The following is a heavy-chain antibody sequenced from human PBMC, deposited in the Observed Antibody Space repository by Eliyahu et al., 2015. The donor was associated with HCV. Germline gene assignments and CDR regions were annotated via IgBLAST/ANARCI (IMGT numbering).Heavy chain of an antibody. CDR1: GGPIITSNYF. D-gene: IGHD6-19*01. CDR3: ARQTVAGVRFDY. CDR2: VYYSGSP. V-gene: IGHV4-39*01. J-gene: IGHJ4*02. Sequence: QLLLQESGPGLVRPSETLSLTCTVPGGPIITSNYFWGWIRQPPGKGLEWVATVYYSGSPSYNPPLKSRVTISADTSKNQFSLQLKSLTAADTGVYYCARQTVAGVRFDYWGRGTLVTVSS.